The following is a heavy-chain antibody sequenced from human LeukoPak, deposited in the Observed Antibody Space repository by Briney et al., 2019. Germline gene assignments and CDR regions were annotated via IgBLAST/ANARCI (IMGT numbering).Heavy chain of an antibody. Sequence: SETLSLTCTVSGGSISSYYWSWIRQPPGKGLEWIGYIYYSGSTNYNPSLKSRVAIPVDTSKNQFSLKLSSVTAADTAVYYCARQGSSVTMVRGVISFDYWGQGTLVTVSS. D-gene: IGHD3-10*01. J-gene: IGHJ4*02. CDR1: GGSISSYY. V-gene: IGHV4-59*08. CDR3: ARQGSSVTMVRGVISFDY. CDR2: IYYSGST.